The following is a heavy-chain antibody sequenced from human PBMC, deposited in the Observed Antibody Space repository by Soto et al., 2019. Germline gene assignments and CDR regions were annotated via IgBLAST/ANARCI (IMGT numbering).Heavy chain of an antibody. Sequence: QITLKESGPTLVKPTQTLTLTCTFSGFSLSTSGVDVGWIRQPPGKALEWLALIYWDDDKRYSPSLKSRLTITKETSKNQVFLTMTNMDPLDTATYYCAHRRPYSNSPEYFFDYWGQGTLVTVSS. CDR2: IYWDDDK. J-gene: IGHJ4*02. V-gene: IGHV2-5*02. CDR3: AHRRPYSNSPEYFFDY. CDR1: GFSLSTSGVD. D-gene: IGHD6-6*01.